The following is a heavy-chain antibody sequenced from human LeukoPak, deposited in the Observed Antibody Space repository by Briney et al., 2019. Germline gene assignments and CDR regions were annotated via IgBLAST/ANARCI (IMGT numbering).Heavy chain of an antibody. V-gene: IGHV1-69*05. CDR3: ARNWYDSSGYLPYYFDY. CDR2: IIPIFGTA. D-gene: IGHD3-22*01. CDR1: GGTFSSYA. Sequence: SVKVSCKASGGTFSSYAISWVRQAPGQGLEWMGGIIPIFGTANYAQKFQGRVTITTDESTSTAYMELSSLRSEDTAVYYCARNWYDSSGYLPYYFDYWAREPWSPSPQ. J-gene: IGHJ4*02.